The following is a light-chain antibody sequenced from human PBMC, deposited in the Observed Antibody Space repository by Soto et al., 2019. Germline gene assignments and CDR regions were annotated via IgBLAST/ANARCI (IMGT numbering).Light chain of an antibody. CDR1: SSDFSAYNY. CDR2: DVS. V-gene: IGLV2-14*03. J-gene: IGLJ2*01. Sequence: ALTQPASVSGSPGQSITISCTGTSSDFSAYNYVSWYQQHPGKAPKLMIYDVSIRPSWISDRFSGSKSGNTASLTISGLQAEDEAAYYCSSYTSDNTVFGGGTKLTVL. CDR3: SSYTSDNTV.